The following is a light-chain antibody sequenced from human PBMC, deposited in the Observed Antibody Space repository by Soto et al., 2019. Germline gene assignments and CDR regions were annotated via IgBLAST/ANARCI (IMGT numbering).Light chain of an antibody. J-gene: IGKJ1*01. Sequence: AIQMTQFPSSLSASVGDRVTITCRAGQGIKSDLAWYQQKPGKAPKLLIYAASSLQSGVPSRFSGSGSGTDFTLTITSLQPEDSASYYCLQDYDYPRTFGKGTNVEI. CDR2: AAS. CDR3: LQDYDYPRT. V-gene: IGKV1-6*02. CDR1: QGIKSD.